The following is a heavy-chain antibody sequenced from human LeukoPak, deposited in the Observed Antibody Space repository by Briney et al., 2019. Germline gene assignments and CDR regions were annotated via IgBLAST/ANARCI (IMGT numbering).Heavy chain of an antibody. Sequence: SETLSLTCTVSGGSISSHYWSWIRQPPGKGLEWIGYIHNSGRTNYNPSLKSRVTGFVDTSRNQVSLRLSSVTAADTAVYYCARHGTISSESYFDYWGQGALVTVSS. CDR1: GGSISSHY. V-gene: IGHV4-59*08. CDR2: IHNSGRT. J-gene: IGHJ4*02. D-gene: IGHD1-14*01. CDR3: ARHGTISSESYFDY.